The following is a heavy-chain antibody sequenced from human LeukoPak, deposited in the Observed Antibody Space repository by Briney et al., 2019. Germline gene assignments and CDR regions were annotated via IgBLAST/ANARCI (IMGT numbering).Heavy chain of an antibody. Sequence: GGSLRLSCAASGFTFGSYGMHWVRQAPGKGLEWVAVIWYDGSNKYYADSVKGRFTISRDNSKNTLYLQMNSLRAEDTAVYYCAKDRGGSYAFDYWGQGTLVTVSS. CDR3: AKDRGGSYAFDY. V-gene: IGHV3-33*06. CDR2: IWYDGSNK. J-gene: IGHJ4*02. CDR1: GFTFGSYG. D-gene: IGHD1-26*01.